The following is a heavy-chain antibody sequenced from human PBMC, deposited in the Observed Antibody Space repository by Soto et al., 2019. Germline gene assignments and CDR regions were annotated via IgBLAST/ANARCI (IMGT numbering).Heavy chain of an antibody. CDR2: IYYSGST. Sequence: SETLSLTCTVSGGSISSYYWSWIRQPPGKGLEWIGYIYYSGSTNYNPSLKSRVTISVDTSKNQFSLKLSSVTAADTAVYYCARGPFRILTGYYSDNWFHPWGQGTLVTVSS. J-gene: IGHJ5*02. D-gene: IGHD3-9*01. CDR1: GGSISSYY. V-gene: IGHV4-59*01. CDR3: ARGPFRILTGYYSDNWFHP.